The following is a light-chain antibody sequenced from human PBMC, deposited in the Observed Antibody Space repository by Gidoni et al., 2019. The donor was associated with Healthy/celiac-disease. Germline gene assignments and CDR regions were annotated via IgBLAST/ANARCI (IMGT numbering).Light chain of an antibody. CDR3: AAWDDSLSAPV. CDR1: SSNIGSNY. Sequence: QSVLTQPPSASGPPGQRVTIPCSGSSSNIGSNYVYWYQQLPGTAPKLLIYSNNQRPSGVPDRFSGSKSGTSASLAISGLRSEDEADYYCAAWDDSLSAPVFGGGTKLTAL. V-gene: IGLV1-47*02. CDR2: SNN. J-gene: IGLJ2*01.